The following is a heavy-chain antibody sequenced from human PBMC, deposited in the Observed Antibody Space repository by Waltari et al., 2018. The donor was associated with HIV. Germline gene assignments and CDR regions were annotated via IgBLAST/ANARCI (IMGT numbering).Heavy chain of an antibody. V-gene: IGHV3-11*01. CDR2: ISTTGSAI. D-gene: IGHD2-15*01. J-gene: IGHJ4*01. CDR1: GFTFSASY. CDR3: ASRGVWCSAISCYGL. Sequence: QVQLVESGGNLVNPGGSLRLSCAASGFTFSASYMSWIRQAPGKGLEWISYISTTGSAIYYADSVKGRFTISRDNSKNSLYLQMNNLRAEDTAVYFCASRGVWCSAISCYGLWGHGTLVTVSS.